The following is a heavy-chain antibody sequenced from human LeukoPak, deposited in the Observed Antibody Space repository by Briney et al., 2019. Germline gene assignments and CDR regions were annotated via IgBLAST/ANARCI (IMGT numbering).Heavy chain of an antibody. J-gene: IGHJ4*02. Sequence: GGSLRLSCAASRFTFSTYAMSWLRQAPGKGLEWVSSISGSSYSTYYADSVKGRFTISIDNSKNTLYLQMNSLRADDTAVYYCAKNLEYSSSSCFDYWGQGTLVTVSS. CDR3: AKNLEYSSSSCFDY. CDR2: ISGSSYST. V-gene: IGHV3-23*01. CDR1: RFTFSTYA. D-gene: IGHD6-6*01.